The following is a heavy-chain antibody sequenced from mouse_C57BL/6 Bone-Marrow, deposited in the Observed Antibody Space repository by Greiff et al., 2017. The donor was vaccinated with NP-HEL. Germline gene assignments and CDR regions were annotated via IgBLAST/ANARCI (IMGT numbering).Heavy chain of an antibody. CDR2: ISSGGSYT. Sequence: EVKLVESGGDLVKPGGSLKLSCAASGFTFSSYGMSWVRQTPDKRLEWVATISSGGSYTYYPDSVKGRFTISRDNAKNTLYLQMSRLKSEDTAMYYCARRGSSGYRYYAMDYWGQGTSVTVSS. J-gene: IGHJ4*01. CDR3: ARRGSSGYRYYAMDY. V-gene: IGHV5-6*01. D-gene: IGHD3-2*02. CDR1: GFTFSSYG.